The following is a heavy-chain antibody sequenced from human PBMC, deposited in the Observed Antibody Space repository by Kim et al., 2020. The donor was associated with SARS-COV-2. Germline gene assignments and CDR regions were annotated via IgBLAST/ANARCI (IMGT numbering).Heavy chain of an antibody. J-gene: IGHJ4*02. D-gene: IGHD3-10*01. CDR1: GFTFSSYW. CDR2: INTDGSST. Sequence: GGSLRLSCEASGFTFSSYWMHWVRQAPGKGLVWVSRINTDGSSTGYADSVKGRFTISRDNARNTLYLQMNSLSAEDTAVYYCGASGSVFDYWGRGTLVTVSS. CDR3: GASGSVFDY. V-gene: IGHV3-74*01.